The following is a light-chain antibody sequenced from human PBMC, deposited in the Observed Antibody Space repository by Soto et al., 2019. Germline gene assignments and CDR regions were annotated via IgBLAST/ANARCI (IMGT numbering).Light chain of an antibody. CDR1: QTLLYNNTYNY. J-gene: IGKJ1*01. V-gene: IGKV2D-29*01. CDR3: MQSIQLPRT. Sequence: EILMTHSPLTLPITPAYPPSISCPSRQTLLYNNTYNYLYWYLQKPGQPPQLLIYAVSNRFSGVPARFSGSGSGTDFTLKISRVEAEDVGVYYCMQSIQLPRTFGQGTKVDVK. CDR2: AVS.